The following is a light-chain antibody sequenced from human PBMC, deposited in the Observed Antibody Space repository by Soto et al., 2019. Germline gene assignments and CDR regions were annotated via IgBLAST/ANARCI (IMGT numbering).Light chain of an antibody. CDR2: DTS. Sequence: EIRMTQSPATLSVSPGERATLSCRASQSVSSNLAWYQQKPGQPPRLLIYDTSARATGVPARFSGSRSGPEFTLTINSLQSEDFAIYYCQRYNNWPLTFGGGTKVDIK. V-gene: IGKV3-15*01. CDR1: QSVSSN. J-gene: IGKJ4*01. CDR3: QRYNNWPLT.